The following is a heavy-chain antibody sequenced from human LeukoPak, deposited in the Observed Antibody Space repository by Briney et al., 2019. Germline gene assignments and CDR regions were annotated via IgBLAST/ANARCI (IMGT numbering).Heavy chain of an antibody. CDR1: GGPISSGNYY. Sequence: PSETLSLTCTVSGGPISSGNYYWSWVRQDPGKGLEWIGYIHHSGTSYYNPSLKSRLSMSVDTSKNQFSLRLSSVTAADTAVYYCATHPTVITRFDIWGQGTMVTVSS. J-gene: IGHJ3*02. V-gene: IGHV4-31*03. CDR3: ATHPTVITRFDI. D-gene: IGHD4-23*01. CDR2: IHHSGTS.